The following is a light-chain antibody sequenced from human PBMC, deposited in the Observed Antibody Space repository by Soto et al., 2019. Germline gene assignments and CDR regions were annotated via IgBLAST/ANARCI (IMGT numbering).Light chain of an antibody. CDR1: SSNIGSNA. V-gene: IGLV1-44*01. Sequence: VLTQPPSASGTPGQRVTISCSGSSSNIGSNAANWYRQLPGTAPKLLIYTNDQRPSGVPDRFSGSKSGTSASLAISGLQSDDEADYYCAAWDDSLNGLVFGGGTKLTVL. J-gene: IGLJ2*01. CDR2: TND. CDR3: AAWDDSLNGLV.